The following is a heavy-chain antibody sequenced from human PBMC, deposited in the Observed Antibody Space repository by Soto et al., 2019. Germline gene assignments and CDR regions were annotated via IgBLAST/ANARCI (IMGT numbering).Heavy chain of an antibody. D-gene: IGHD1-26*01. CDR2: TYHSGNP. J-gene: IGHJ4*02. CDR3: ARRYGGNFDY. Sequence: SETLSLTCGVSGDTISTGGYSWAWIRQPPGKALEWIGHTYHSGNPYYNPSLKSRVTISVDTSKNQFSLKLSSVTAADTAVYYCARRYGGNFDYWGQGTLVTVSS. CDR1: GDTISTGGYS. V-gene: IGHV4-30-2*02.